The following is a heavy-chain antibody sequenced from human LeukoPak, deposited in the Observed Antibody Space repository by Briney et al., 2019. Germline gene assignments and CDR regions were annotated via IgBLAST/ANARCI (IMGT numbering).Heavy chain of an antibody. CDR3: GRDLSWGSTDY. CDR2: ISGSGAST. V-gene: IGHV3-23*01. D-gene: IGHD3-16*01. Sequence: PGGSLRLSCLTSGFTFSTNAMSWVRQAPGKGLEWISGISGSGASTYYADFVRGRFTISRDNAKNTLFLQMNSLTVEDTAMYYCGRDLSWGSTDYWGQGTLVTVSS. CDR1: GFTFSTNA. J-gene: IGHJ4*02.